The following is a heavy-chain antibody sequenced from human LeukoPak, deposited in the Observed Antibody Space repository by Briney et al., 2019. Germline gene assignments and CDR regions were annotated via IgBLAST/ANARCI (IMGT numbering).Heavy chain of an antibody. CDR1: NGSISSFY. Sequence: SETLSLTCTVSNGSISSFYWTWIRQPPGKGLEWIGYIYYTGTTDYNPSLKSRVTIPVDTSKNQFSLKLSSVTAADTAVYYCARGYGRYFDYWGQGTLVTVSS. D-gene: IGHD5-18*01. V-gene: IGHV4-59*01. J-gene: IGHJ4*02. CDR2: IYYTGTT. CDR3: ARGYGRYFDY.